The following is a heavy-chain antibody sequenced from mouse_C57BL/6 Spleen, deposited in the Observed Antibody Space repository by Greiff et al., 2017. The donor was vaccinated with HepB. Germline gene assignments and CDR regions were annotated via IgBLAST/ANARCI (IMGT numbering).Heavy chain of an antibody. CDR3: AREGYGGSFAY. CDR2: ISDGGSYT. Sequence: EVKLVESGGGLVKPGGSLKLSCAASGFTFSSYAMSWVRQTPEKRLEWVATISDGGSYTYYPDNVKGRFTISRDNAKNNLYLQMSHLKSEDTAMYYCAREGYGGSFAYWGQGTTLTVSS. CDR1: GFTFSSYA. J-gene: IGHJ2*01. V-gene: IGHV5-4*01. D-gene: IGHD1-1*01.